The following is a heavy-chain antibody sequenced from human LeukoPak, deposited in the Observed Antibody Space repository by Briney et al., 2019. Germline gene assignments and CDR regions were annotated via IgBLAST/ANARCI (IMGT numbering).Heavy chain of an antibody. D-gene: IGHD2-15*01. J-gene: IGHJ5*02. CDR1: GFTFNRYN. CDR2: ISASSSYI. V-gene: IGHV3-21*01. Sequence: GGSLRLSCAASGFTFNRYNMNWVRRAPGKGLEWVSSISASSSYIYYADSVRGRFTISRDNAKNSLYLQMNSLRAEDTAVYSCARGADGVSSNSRGWFDPWGQGTLVTVSS. CDR3: ARGADGVSSNSRGWFDP.